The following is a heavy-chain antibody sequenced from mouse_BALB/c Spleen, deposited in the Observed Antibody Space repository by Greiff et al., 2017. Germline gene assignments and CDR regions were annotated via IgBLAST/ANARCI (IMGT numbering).Heavy chain of an antibody. CDR1: GFSLTSYG. V-gene: IGHV2-4-1*01. Sequence: QVQLQQSGPGLVQPSQSLSITCTVSGFSLTSYGVHWVRQSPGKGLEWLGVIWSGGSTDYNAAFISRLSISKDNSKSQVFFKMNSLQADDTAIYYCARNYCYGYDRVFAYWGQGTLVTVSA. CDR3: ARNYCYGYDRVFAY. D-gene: IGHD2-2*01. CDR2: IWSGGST. J-gene: IGHJ3*01.